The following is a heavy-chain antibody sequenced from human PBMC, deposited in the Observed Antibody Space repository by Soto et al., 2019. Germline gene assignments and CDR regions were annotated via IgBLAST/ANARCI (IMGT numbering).Heavy chain of an antibody. J-gene: IGHJ4*02. CDR2: ISSSSSYI. D-gene: IGHD5-18*01. Sequence: EVQLVESGGGLVKPGGSLRLSCAASGFTFSSYSMNWVRQAPGKGLEWVSSISSSSSYIYYADSVKGQFTISRDNAKNSLDLQRNSLRAEDTAVYYGAGDPPGYSSGYGLGYWGQGSRGTVSS. CDR3: AGDPPGYSSGYGLGY. V-gene: IGHV3-21*01. CDR1: GFTFSSYS.